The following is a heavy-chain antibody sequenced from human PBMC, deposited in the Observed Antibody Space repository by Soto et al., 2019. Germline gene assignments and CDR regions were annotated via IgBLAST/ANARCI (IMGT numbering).Heavy chain of an antibody. D-gene: IGHD2-15*01. Sequence: PGDSLKISCKGSGYSFTSYWISWVRQMPGKGLEWMGRIDPSDSYTNYSPSFQGHVTISADKSISTAYLQWSSLKASDTAMYYCARGAYCSGGSCYYYYYYGMDVWGQGTTVTSP. CDR1: GYSFTSYW. J-gene: IGHJ6*02. V-gene: IGHV5-10-1*01. CDR2: IDPSDSYT. CDR3: ARGAYCSGGSCYYYYYYGMDV.